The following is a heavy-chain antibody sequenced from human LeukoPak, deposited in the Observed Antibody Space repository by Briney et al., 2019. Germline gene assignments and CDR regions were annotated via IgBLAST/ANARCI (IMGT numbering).Heavy chain of an antibody. CDR2: INHSGST. Sequence: SETLSLTCAVYGGSFSGYYWSWIRQPPGKGLEWIGEINHSGSTNYNPSLKSRVTISVDTSKNQFSLKLSSVTAADTAVYYCAMRIVVSEDAFDIWGQGTMVTVSS. J-gene: IGHJ3*02. D-gene: IGHD3-22*01. V-gene: IGHV4-34*01. CDR3: AMRIVVSEDAFDI. CDR1: GGSFSGYY.